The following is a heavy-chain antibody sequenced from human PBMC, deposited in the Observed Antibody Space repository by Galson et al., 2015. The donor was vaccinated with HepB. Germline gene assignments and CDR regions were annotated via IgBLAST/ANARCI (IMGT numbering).Heavy chain of an antibody. D-gene: IGHD3-10*01. CDR2: ISWSSDFT. CDR3: AQDLTYYYGSGSYFVGMDV. Sequence: SLRISCAASGFTFEDYAMHWVRQVPGKGPVWVSGISWSSDFTGYADSVRGRFTIPRDKARYSLYLQMNSLRTEDTALYYCAQDLTYYYGSGSYFVGMDVWGQGTTVTVSS. CDR1: GFTFEDYA. V-gene: IGHV3-9*01. J-gene: IGHJ6*02.